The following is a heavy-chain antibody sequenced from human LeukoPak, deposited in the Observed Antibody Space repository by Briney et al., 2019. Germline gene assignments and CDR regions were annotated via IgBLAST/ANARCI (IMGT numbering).Heavy chain of an antibody. CDR3: ARLVYNGSGIYHYFDY. CDR1: GYSISSGYY. J-gene: IGHJ4*02. D-gene: IGHD3-10*01. Sequence: SETLSLTCAVSGYSISSGYYWGWIRKPPGKGLEWIGSIHHSGRTYSNPSLKSRVTISVDTSENQFSLKLSSVTAADTAVYYCARLVYNGSGIYHYFDYWGQGTLVTVS. V-gene: IGHV4-38-2*01. CDR2: IHHSGRT.